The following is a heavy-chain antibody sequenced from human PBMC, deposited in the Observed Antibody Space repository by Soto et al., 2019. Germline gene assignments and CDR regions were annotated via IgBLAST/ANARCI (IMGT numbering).Heavy chain of an antibody. J-gene: IGHJ4*02. CDR2: ISGSDGST. Sequence: EVQLLESGGGLVQPGGSLRLSCVASGFSFSSYAMSWVRQAPGEGLEWVSVISGSDGSTYYAGSVKGRFTISRDDSKTTLYLQMNSLRAEDTAVYYCARDRERDAWYEDYWGQGTLVTVSS. CDR1: GFSFSSYA. CDR3: ARDRERDAWYEDY. D-gene: IGHD6-13*01. V-gene: IGHV3-23*01.